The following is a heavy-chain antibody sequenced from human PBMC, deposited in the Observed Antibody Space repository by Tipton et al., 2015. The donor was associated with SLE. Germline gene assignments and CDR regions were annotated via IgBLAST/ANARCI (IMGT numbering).Heavy chain of an antibody. V-gene: IGHV3-30*02. CDR3: AKGGIVGATLDY. Sequence: SLRLSCAASGFTFSSYGMHWVRQAPGKGLEWVAFIRYDGSNKYYADSGKGRFTISRDNSKNTLYLQMNSLRAEDTAGYYCAKGGIVGATLDYWGQGPLVPDSS. CDR2: IRYDGSNK. J-gene: IGHJ4*02. CDR1: GFTFSSYG. D-gene: IGHD1-26*01.